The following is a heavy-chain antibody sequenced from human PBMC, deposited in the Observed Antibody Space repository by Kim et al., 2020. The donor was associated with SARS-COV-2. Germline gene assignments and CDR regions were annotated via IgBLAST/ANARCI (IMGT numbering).Heavy chain of an antibody. D-gene: IGHD6-13*01. J-gene: IGHJ4*02. V-gene: IGHV3-15*01. CDR1: GFTFSNAW. CDR2: IKSKTDGGTT. CDR3: TPSRPGYSSSWNY. Sequence: GGSLRLSCAASGFTFSNAWMSWVRQAPGKGLEWVGRIKSKTDGGTTDYAAPVKGRFTISRDDSKNTLYLQMNSLKTEDTAVYYCTPSRPGYSSSWNYWGQGTLVTVSS.